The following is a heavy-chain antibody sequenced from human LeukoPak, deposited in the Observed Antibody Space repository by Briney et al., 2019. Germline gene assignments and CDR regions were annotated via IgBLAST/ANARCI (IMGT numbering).Heavy chain of an antibody. CDR2: ISSSGSTI. CDR3: AKDTSRYGFDY. D-gene: IGHD1-1*01. Sequence: GSLRLSCAASGFTFSDYYMSWIRQAPGKGLEWVSYISSSGSTIYYADSVKGRFTISRDNAKNTLYLQMNSLRAEDTAVYYCAKDTSRYGFDYWGQGTLVTVSS. J-gene: IGHJ4*02. V-gene: IGHV3-11*01. CDR1: GFTFSDYY.